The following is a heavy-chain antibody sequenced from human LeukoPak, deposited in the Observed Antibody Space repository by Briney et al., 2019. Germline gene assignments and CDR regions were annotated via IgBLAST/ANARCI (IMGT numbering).Heavy chain of an antibody. CDR3: ARGPVVGATEVDY. D-gene: IGHD1-26*01. CDR1: GGSFSSYA. V-gene: IGHV1-58*02. CDR2: IVVGSGNT. Sequence: SVKVSCKASGGSFSSYAISWVRQARGQRLEWVGWIVVGSGNTNYAQKFQERVTITRDMSTSTAYMELSSLRSEDTAVYYCARGPVVGATEVDYWGQGTLVTVSS. J-gene: IGHJ4*02.